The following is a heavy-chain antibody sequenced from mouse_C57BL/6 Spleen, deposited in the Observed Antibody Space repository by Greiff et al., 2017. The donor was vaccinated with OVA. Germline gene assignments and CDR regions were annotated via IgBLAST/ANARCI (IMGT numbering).Heavy chain of an antibody. D-gene: IGHD2-5*01. CDR2: IDPETGGT. CDR1: GYTFTDYE. Sequence: VQLQQSGAELVRPGASVTLSCKASGYTFTDYEMHWVKQTPVHGLEWIGAIDPETGGTAYNQKFKGKAILTADKSSSTAYMELRSLTSEDSAVYYCTRRSNYWFAYWGQGTLVTVSA. J-gene: IGHJ3*01. CDR3: TRRSNYWFAY. V-gene: IGHV1-15*01.